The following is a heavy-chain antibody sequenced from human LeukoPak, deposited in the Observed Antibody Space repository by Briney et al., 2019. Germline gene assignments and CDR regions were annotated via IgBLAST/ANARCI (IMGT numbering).Heavy chain of an antibody. CDR3: AREPGYCSSTTCYMVYGMDV. CDR2: ISSSSSYI. CDR1: GFTFSSYS. J-gene: IGHJ6*02. Sequence: PGGSLRLSCAASGFTFSSYSMSWVRQAPGKGLEWVSSISSSSSYIYCADSVKGRFTISRDNAKNSLYLQMNSLRDEDTAVYYCAREPGYCSSTTCYMVYGMDVWGQGTTVTVSS. D-gene: IGHD2-2*02. V-gene: IGHV3-21*01.